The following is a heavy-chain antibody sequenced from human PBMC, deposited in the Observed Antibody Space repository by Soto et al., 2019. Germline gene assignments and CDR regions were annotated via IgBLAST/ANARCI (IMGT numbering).Heavy chain of an antibody. J-gene: IGHJ4*02. CDR2: SYYSGNT. CDR3: ASTYYYGSGSYDD. Sequence: SATLSLTCTVSGGSISSYYLSWTRQPPGKGQEWIGYSYYSGNTNYNPSLKSRVTISVDTPKNQFSLNLISVTAADTDVYYCASTYYYGSGSYDDWGQGALVTVS. D-gene: IGHD3-10*01. CDR1: GGSISSYY. V-gene: IGHV4-59*01.